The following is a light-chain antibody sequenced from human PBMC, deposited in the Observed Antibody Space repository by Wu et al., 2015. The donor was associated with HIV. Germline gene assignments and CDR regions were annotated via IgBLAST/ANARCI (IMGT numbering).Light chain of an antibody. CDR2: TAS. Sequence: DIQMTQSPSTLSASVGDRVTITCRASQNIDNYLNWYQQKPGQAPKLLIYTASILQSGVPSRFGGSGFGTDFTLTISSLQPEDFATYYCQQSYSTLWTFGQG. CDR3: QQSYSTLWT. V-gene: IGKV1-39*01. CDR1: QNIDNY. J-gene: IGKJ1*01.